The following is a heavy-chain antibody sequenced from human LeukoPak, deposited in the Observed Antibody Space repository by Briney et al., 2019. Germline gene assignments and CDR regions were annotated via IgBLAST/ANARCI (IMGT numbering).Heavy chain of an antibody. Sequence: PSETLSLTCTVSGGSISSSSYSWGWIRQPPGKGLEWIGSIYYSGSTYYNPSLKSRVTISVDTSKNQFSLKLSSVTAADTAVYYCARSTTVGATLDYWGQGTLVTVSS. J-gene: IGHJ4*02. CDR3: ARSTTVGATLDY. V-gene: IGHV4-39*07. CDR1: GGSISSSSYS. CDR2: IYYSGST. D-gene: IGHD1-26*01.